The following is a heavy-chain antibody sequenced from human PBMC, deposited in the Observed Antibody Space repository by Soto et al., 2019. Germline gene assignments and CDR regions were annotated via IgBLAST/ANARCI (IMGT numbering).Heavy chain of an antibody. CDR3: ARVDTSLPAAIYDYYYYGMDV. V-gene: IGHV1-8*01. D-gene: IGHD2-2*02. CDR1: GYTFTSYD. Sequence: ASVKVSCKASGYTFTSYDINWVRQATGQGLEWMGWMNPNSGNTGYAQKFQGRVTMTRNTSISTAYMELSSLRSEDTAVYYCARVDTSLPAAIYDYYYYGMDVWGQGTTVTVYS. J-gene: IGHJ6*02. CDR2: MNPNSGNT.